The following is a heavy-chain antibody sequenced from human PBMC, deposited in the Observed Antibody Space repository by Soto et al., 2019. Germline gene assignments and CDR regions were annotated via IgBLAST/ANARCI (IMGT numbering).Heavy chain of an antibody. D-gene: IGHD3-22*01. CDR1: GYSISSGYF. Sequence: SETLSLTCGVSGYSISSGYFWGWIRQPPGKGLEWIGGMYQSGSTYYNPSLKSRVTISVDTSKNQFSLKLSSVTAADTAVYYCARDLEFYYDSSGFAYYFGYWGQGTLVTVSS. V-gene: IGHV4-38-2*02. CDR3: ARDLEFYYDSSGFAYYFGY. CDR2: MYQSGST. J-gene: IGHJ4*02.